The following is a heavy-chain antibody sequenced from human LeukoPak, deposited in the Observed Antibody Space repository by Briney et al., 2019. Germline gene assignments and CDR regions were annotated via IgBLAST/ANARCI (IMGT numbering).Heavy chain of an antibody. V-gene: IGHV4-61*08. Sequence: SQTLSLTCTVSGGSISSGGYYWSWIRQPPGKGLEWIGCIYDSGSTNYNPSLESRVTMSVDTSKSEFSLKLSSVTAADTAVYYCAREPDYWGQGTLVTVSS. CDR1: GGSISSGGYY. J-gene: IGHJ4*02. CDR3: AREPDY. CDR2: IYDSGST.